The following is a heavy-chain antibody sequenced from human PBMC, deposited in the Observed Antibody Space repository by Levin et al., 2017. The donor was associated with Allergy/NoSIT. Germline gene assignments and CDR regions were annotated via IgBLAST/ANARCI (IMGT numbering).Heavy chain of an antibody. Sequence: GESLKISCPASGFTFSSYSMNWVRQAPGKGLEWVSYISSSSSTIYYADSVKGRFTISRDNAKNSLYLQMNSLRAEDTAVYYCARGRYVDRFDYWGQGTLVTVSS. CDR1: GFTFSSYS. J-gene: IGHJ4*02. D-gene: IGHD3-9*01. CDR3: ARGRYVDRFDY. V-gene: IGHV3-48*01. CDR2: ISSSSSTI.